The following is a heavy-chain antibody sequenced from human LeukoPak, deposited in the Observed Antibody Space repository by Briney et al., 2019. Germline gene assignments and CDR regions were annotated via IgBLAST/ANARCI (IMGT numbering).Heavy chain of an antibody. CDR2: IYYSGST. Sequence: PSETLSLTCTVSGGSISSYYWSWIRQPPGKGLEWIGYIYYSGSTNYNPSLKSRVTISVDTSKNQFSLKLSSVTAADTAVYYCAREGGLDGSEESAADGSFDYWGQGTLVTVSS. CDR1: GGSISSYY. J-gene: IGHJ4*02. D-gene: IGHD6-13*01. V-gene: IGHV4-59*12. CDR3: AREGGLDGSEESAADGSFDY.